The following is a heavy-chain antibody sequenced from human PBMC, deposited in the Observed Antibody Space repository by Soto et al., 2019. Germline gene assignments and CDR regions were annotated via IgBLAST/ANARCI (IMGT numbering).Heavy chain of an antibody. J-gene: IGHJ4*02. CDR3: ATYPKYSSQPDY. CDR1: GGSFSGYY. CDR2: INHSGST. Sequence: TSETLSLTCAVYGGSFSGYYWSWIRQPPGKGLEWIGEINHSGSTNCNPSLKSRVTISVDTSKNQFSLKLSSVTAADTAVYYCATYPKYSSQPDYWGQGTLVTVSS. V-gene: IGHV4-34*01. D-gene: IGHD5-18*01.